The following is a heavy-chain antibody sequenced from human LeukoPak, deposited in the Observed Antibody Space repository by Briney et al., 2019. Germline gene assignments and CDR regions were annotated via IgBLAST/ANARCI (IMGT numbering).Heavy chain of an antibody. CDR1: GGSLNGHY. CDR3: ARGLRGVINY. Sequence: PSETLSLTCAVYGGSLNGHYWSWIRQSPGKGLEWIGEGDDSGGTKFNPSLKSRVTISADTSKNQFSLKLTSVTAADTAVYYCARGLRGVINYWGQGTLVTVSS. V-gene: IGHV4-34*01. CDR2: GDDSGGT. J-gene: IGHJ4*02. D-gene: IGHD3-10*01.